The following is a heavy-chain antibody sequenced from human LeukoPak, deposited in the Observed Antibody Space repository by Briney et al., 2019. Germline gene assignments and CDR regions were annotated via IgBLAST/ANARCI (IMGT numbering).Heavy chain of an antibody. Sequence: SETLSLTCTVSGYSISSGYYWGWIRQPPGKGLEWIGSIYHSGSTYYNSSLKSRVTISVDTSKNQVSLKLNSVTAADTAVYFCARGFRGDNFDYWGQGTLVTVSS. CDR2: IYHSGST. V-gene: IGHV4-38-2*02. CDR1: GYSISSGYY. J-gene: IGHJ4*02. CDR3: ARGFRGDNFDY. D-gene: IGHD7-27*01.